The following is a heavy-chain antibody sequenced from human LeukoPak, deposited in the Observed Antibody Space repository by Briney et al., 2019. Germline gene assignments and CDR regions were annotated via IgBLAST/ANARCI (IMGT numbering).Heavy chain of an antibody. Sequence: GGSLSLSCAASGFTFSSYAINSARQAPGKGLDWVSTITGSGGDTYYADSVKCRFTISRDNSKNTLYLQMNSLSAEDTAIYYCAKDPYVGGGYHFDSWGQGSLVTVSS. V-gene: IGHV3-23*01. CDR2: ITGSGGDT. CDR3: AKDPYVGGGYHFDS. J-gene: IGHJ4*02. D-gene: IGHD3-22*01. CDR1: GFTFSSYA.